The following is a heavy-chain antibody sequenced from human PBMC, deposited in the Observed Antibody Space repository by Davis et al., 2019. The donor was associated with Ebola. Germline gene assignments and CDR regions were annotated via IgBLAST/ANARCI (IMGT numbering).Heavy chain of an antibody. D-gene: IGHD6-6*01. Sequence: SETLSLTCAVYGGSFSGYYWSWIRQPPGKGLEWIGEINHSGSTNYNPSPKSRVTISVDTSKNQFSLKLSSVTAADTAVYYCARVGTIEARPDYYYYYGMDVWGQGTTVTVSS. CDR2: INHSGST. V-gene: IGHV4-34*01. CDR3: ARVGTIEARPDYYYYYGMDV. J-gene: IGHJ6*02. CDR1: GGSFSGYY.